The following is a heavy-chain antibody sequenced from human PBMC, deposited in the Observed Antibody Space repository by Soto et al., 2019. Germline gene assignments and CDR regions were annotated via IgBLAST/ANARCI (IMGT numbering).Heavy chain of an antibody. CDR2: ISSSSSYI. CDR3: ARGSSSWLLAVTWFDP. Sequence: EVQLVESGGGPVQPGGSLRLSCAASGFTFSSYSMNWVRQAPGKGLEWVSSISSSSSYIYYADSVKGRFTISRDNAKNSLYLQMNSLRAEDTAVYYCARGSSSWLLAVTWFDPWGQGTLVTVSS. D-gene: IGHD6-13*01. CDR1: GFTFSSYS. V-gene: IGHV3-21*01. J-gene: IGHJ5*02.